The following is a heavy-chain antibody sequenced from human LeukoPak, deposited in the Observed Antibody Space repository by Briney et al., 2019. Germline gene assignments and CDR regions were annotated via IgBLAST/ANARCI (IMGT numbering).Heavy chain of an antibody. CDR2: ISSSGSTI. D-gene: IGHD3-22*01. Sequence: GGSLRLSCAASGFTFSSYEMNWVRQAPGKGLEWVSYISSSGSTIYYADSVKGRFTISRDNAKNSLYLQMNSLRAEDTAVYYCARTFDSSGYYYSYYFDYWGQGTLVTVSS. CDR1: GFTFSSYE. CDR3: ARTFDSSGYYYSYYFDY. J-gene: IGHJ4*02. V-gene: IGHV3-48*03.